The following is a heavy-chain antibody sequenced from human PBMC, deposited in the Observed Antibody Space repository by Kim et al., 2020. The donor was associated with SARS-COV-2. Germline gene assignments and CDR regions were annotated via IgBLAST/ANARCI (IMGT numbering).Heavy chain of an antibody. CDR3: ARVGGPAAAKYYYYYYGMAV. V-gene: IGHV1-69*13. Sequence: SVKVSCKASGGTFSSYAISWVRQAPGQGLEWMGGIIPIFGTAKNAQKFQGRVTITADESTSTAYMELSSLRSEDTAVYYCARVGGPAAAKYYYYYYGMAVWGQGTTVTVSS. CDR2: IIPIFGTA. CDR1: GGTFSSYA. J-gene: IGHJ6*02. D-gene: IGHD2-2*01.